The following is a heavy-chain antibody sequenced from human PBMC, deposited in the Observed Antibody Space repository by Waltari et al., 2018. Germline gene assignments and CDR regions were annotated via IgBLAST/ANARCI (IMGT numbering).Heavy chain of an antibody. D-gene: IGHD3-22*01. J-gene: IGHJ3*02. CDR2: IIPIFGTA. CDR1: GGTFSSYA. Sequence: QVQLVQSGAEVKKPGSSVKVSCKASGGTFSSYAISWVRQAPGQGLEWMGGIIPIFGTANYAQKFQGRVTITTDESTSTAYMELSSLRSEDTAVYYCASSYGNYYDSSGYYYGDAFDIWGQGTMVTVSS. V-gene: IGHV1-69*05. CDR3: ASSYGNYYDSSGYYYGDAFDI.